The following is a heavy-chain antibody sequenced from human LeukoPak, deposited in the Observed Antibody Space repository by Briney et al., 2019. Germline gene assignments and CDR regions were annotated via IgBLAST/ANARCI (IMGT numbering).Heavy chain of an antibody. CDR2: MYISGET. J-gene: IGHJ4*02. D-gene: IGHD6-19*01. Sequence: SETLSLTCTVSGGSISSYYWSWIRQPAGKGLEWIGRMYISGETNYNPSLKSRVTVSLDRSKNHFSLRLNSVTAADTAVYFCASGIQGAGNNYWGQGTLVTVSS. CDR3: ASGIQGAGNNY. CDR1: GGSISSYY. V-gene: IGHV4-4*07.